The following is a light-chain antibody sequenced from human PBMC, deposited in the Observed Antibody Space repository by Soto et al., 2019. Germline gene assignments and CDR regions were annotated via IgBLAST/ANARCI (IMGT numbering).Light chain of an antibody. CDR3: CSSAPESTYV. J-gene: IGLJ1*01. V-gene: IGLV2-23*01. Sequence: QSALAQPASVSGSPGQSITISCTGTSSDVGAYNSVSWYQQHPHRAPQVIIYKGTQRPSGVSNRFSGSTSGNAASLTISVLQADDDADYFCCSSAPESTYVFGTGTKLTVL. CDR2: KGT. CDR1: SSDVGAYNS.